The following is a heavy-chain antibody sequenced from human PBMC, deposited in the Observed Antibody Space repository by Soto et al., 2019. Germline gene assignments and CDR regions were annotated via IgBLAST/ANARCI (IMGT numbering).Heavy chain of an antibody. CDR3: AKDLRTPGPFYYDSSGYLPRDS. CDR2: ISYDGINK. CDR1: GFTFSSYG. Sequence: QVQLVESGRGVVQPGRSLRLSCAASGFTFSSYGMHWVRQAPGKGLEWVAVISYDGINKYYTDSVKGRFTISRDNSKNTLFLQMNSLRADDTAVYYCAKDLRTPGPFYYDSSGYLPRDSWGQGTLVTVSS. D-gene: IGHD3-22*01. J-gene: IGHJ4*02. V-gene: IGHV3-30*18.